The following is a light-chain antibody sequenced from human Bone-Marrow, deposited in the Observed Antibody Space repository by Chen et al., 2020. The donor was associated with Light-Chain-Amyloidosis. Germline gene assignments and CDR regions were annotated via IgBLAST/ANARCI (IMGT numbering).Light chain of an antibody. Sequence: DLTQPPSLSVAPAQTARLTCSGDDLPTKYAYWYQQKPGKAPVLVIHRDTERPSGISERFSSSSSGTTSTLTISGVQAEDEADYHCQSADSSGTYEVIFGGGTKLTVL. J-gene: IGLJ2*01. V-gene: IGLV3-25*03. CDR1: DLPTKY. CDR2: RDT. CDR3: QSADSSGTYEVI.